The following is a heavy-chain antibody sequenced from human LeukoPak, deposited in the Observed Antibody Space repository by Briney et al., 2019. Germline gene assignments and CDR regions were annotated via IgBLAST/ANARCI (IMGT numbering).Heavy chain of an antibody. CDR2: ISGSGGMT. CDR1: GFTFSAYA. V-gene: IGHV3-23*01. Sequence: GGSLRLSCAVSGFTFSAYAMSWVRQAPGKGLEWVSAISGSGGMTYYADSVKGRFTISRDNSKNTLYLQMNSLRAEDTAVYYCAKVGRGVIIFGWFDPWGQGTLVTVSS. D-gene: IGHD3-10*01. J-gene: IGHJ5*02. CDR3: AKVGRGVIIFGWFDP.